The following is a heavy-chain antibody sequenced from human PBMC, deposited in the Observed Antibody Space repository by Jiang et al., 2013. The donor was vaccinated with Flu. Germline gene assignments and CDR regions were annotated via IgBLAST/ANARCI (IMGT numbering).Heavy chain of an antibody. CDR3: ARKARTTDYYYGFDL. J-gene: IGHJ4*02. D-gene: IGHD3-16*01. V-gene: IGHV4-31*03. Sequence: SGSGLVKPSQTLSLTCSVSEGSINSGGYYWSWIRQRPGEGPEWIGYIYYTGRAFYNPSLKSRVAISIDTSKSQFSLKMTSVNAADTAVYYCARKARTTDYYYGFDLWGPGRLVTVSS. CDR1: EGSINSGGYY. CDR2: IYYTGRA.